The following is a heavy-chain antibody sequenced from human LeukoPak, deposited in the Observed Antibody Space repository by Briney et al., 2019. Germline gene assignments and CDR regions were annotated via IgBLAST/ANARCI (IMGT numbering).Heavy chain of an antibody. Sequence: SETLSLTCTVSGGSLWSFYWSWVRQPAGKGLEWIGRLYNNGSTNYSPSLKSRVIMSFDPSKNQFSLKLNSVTAADTAVYYCARGKRVYYYYYMDVWGKGTTVTVSS. J-gene: IGHJ6*03. V-gene: IGHV4-4*07. D-gene: IGHD5-24*01. CDR2: LYNNGST. CDR1: GGSLWSFY. CDR3: ARGKRVYYYYYMDV.